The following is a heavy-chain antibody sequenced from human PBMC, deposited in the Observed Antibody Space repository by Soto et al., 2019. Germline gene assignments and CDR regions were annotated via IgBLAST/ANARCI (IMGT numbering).Heavy chain of an antibody. Sequence: ESLRLSCTASGFTFSSYGLSWSRQPPGKGLEWIGYIYYSGSTNSNPSLKSRVTISVDTSKNQFSLKLSSVTAADTAVYYCARVQAAGTGLTVYWSQGTLVTVSS. V-gene: IGHV4-59*01. J-gene: IGHJ4*02. CDR2: IYYSGST. CDR1: GFTFSSYG. D-gene: IGHD6-13*01. CDR3: ARVQAAGTGLTVY.